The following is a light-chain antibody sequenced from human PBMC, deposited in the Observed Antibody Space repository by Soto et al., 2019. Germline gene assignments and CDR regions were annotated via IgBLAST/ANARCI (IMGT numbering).Light chain of an antibody. CDR2: SSN. V-gene: IGLV1-44*01. CDR1: SSNIGSNT. CDR3: AAWDDSLNGHYV. Sequence: QSVLTQPPSASGAPGQRVTISCSGSSSNIGSNTVNWYQQLPGTAPKLLIYSSNQRPSGVPDRFSGSKSGTSASLAISGLQSEDEADYYCAAWDDSLNGHYVFGTGTKVTV. J-gene: IGLJ1*01.